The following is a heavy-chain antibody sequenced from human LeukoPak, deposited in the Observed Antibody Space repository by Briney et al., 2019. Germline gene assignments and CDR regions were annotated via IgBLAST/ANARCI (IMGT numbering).Heavy chain of an antibody. Sequence: SQTLSLTCAISGDSVSSNSAAWNWIRQSPSRGLEWLGRTYYRSKWYNDYAVSVKSRITINPDTSKNQFSLQLNSVTPEDTAVYYCARGSYYDSSGTFTDAFDIWGQGTMVTVSS. CDR3: ARGSYYDSSGTFTDAFDI. J-gene: IGHJ3*02. D-gene: IGHD3-22*01. V-gene: IGHV6-1*01. CDR2: TYYRSKWYN. CDR1: GDSVSSNSAA.